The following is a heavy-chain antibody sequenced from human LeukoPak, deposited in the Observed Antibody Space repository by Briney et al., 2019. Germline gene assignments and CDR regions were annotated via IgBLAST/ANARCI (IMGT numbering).Heavy chain of an antibody. Sequence: GASVKVSCKASGYTFTSYYMHWVRQAPGQGLEWMGIINPSGGSTSYAQKFQGRVTMTRDMSTSTVYMELSSLRSEDTAVYYCARMTYGSGSYYPYYFDYWGQGTLVTVSS. D-gene: IGHD3-10*01. V-gene: IGHV1-46*01. J-gene: IGHJ4*02. CDR2: INPSGGST. CDR3: ARMTYGSGSYYPYYFDY. CDR1: GYTFTSYY.